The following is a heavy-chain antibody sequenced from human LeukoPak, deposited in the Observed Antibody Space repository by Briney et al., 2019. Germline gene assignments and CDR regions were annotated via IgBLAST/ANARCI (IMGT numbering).Heavy chain of an antibody. D-gene: IGHD3-9*01. CDR1: GYSFTSYS. Sequence: GESRKISCKGSGYSFTSYSIYWVRQLPVKGLEWMGRIDPSDSYTNYSPSFQGHVTISADKSISTAYLQWSSLKASDTAMYYCARRSGYDILTGPNSYGMDVWGQGTTVTVSS. J-gene: IGHJ6*02. CDR2: IDPSDSYT. V-gene: IGHV5-10-1*01. CDR3: ARRSGYDILTGPNSYGMDV.